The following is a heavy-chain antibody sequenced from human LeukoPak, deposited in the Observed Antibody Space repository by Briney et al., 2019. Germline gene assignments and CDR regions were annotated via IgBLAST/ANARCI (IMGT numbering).Heavy chain of an antibody. CDR3: AKSQAAVSGPYDY. J-gene: IGHJ4*02. CDR2: ISGSGGST. V-gene: IGHV3-23*01. Sequence: PGGSLRLSCAASGFTFSSYAMSWVRQAPGKGLERVSAISGSGGSTYYADSVKGRFTISRDNSKNTLYLQMNSLRAEDTAVYYCAKSQAAVSGPYDYWGQGTLVTVSS. CDR1: GFTFSSYA. D-gene: IGHD5-12*01.